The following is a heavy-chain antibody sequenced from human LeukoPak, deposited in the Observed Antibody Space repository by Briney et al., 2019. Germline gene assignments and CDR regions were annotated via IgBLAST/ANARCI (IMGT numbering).Heavy chain of an antibody. CDR1: GFTFSDYY. Sequence: GGSLRLSCAASGFTFSDYYMSWIRQAPGKGLEWVSFISSSSDNTKYADSVKGRFAISRDNAKNLLYLQMSSLTAEDTAVYFCARGGYCTDGVCFSYFDYWGQGTLVTVSS. J-gene: IGHJ4*02. CDR2: ISSSSDNT. CDR3: ARGGYCTDGVCFSYFDY. D-gene: IGHD2-8*01. V-gene: IGHV3-11*06.